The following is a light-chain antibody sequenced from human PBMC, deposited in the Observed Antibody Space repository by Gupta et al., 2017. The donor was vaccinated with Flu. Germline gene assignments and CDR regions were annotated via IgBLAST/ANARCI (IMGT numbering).Light chain of an antibody. Sequence: QAVVTQESSLTVSPGGTVTLTFGSSTGTVTSHHYPYWFQQKPGQAPRTLIYDASNKHSWTPARFSGSLLGGKAALTLSGAQAEDEADYYCLLAYNDVWVFGGGTRLTVL. V-gene: IGLV7-46*01. CDR2: DAS. CDR1: TGTVTSHHY. CDR3: LLAYNDVWV. J-gene: IGLJ2*01.